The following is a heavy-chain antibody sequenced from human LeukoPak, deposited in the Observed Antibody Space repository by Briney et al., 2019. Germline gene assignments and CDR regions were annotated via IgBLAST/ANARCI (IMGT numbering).Heavy chain of an antibody. CDR1: GGSISSYY. J-gene: IGHJ6*02. D-gene: IGHD6-13*01. CDR3: AAHASSWSPYYSNYAMDV. V-gene: IGHV4-4*07. Sequence: KTSETLSLTCSVSGGSISSYYWSWIRQPAGKGLEWIGRIYTSGSTNYNPSLKSRVTISVDTSKNQFSLKLTSVTAADAAVYYCAAHASSWSPYYSNYAMDVWGQGTTVTVSS. CDR2: IYTSGST.